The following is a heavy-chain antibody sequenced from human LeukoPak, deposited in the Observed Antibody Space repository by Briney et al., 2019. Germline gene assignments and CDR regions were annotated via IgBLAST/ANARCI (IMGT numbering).Heavy chain of an antibody. CDR1: GFTFSRYA. D-gene: IGHD5-12*01. CDR3: AVAYGGYNWAGGFDY. CDR2: ISTIGGRT. V-gene: IGHV3-64*01. J-gene: IGHJ4*02. Sequence: PGRSLRLSCAASGFTFSRYALHWVRQAPGKGLEYVSSISTIGGRTYYANSVKVRFTISRDNSKNTLFLQLGSLRAEDMAVYYCAVAYGGYNWAGGFDYWGQGTLVTVSS.